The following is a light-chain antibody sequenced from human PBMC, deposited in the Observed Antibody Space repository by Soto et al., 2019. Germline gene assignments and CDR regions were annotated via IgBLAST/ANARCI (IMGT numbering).Light chain of an antibody. CDR1: QGLSSW. CDR2: GAS. CDR3: QQSYSIFT. V-gene: IGKV1-12*01. Sequence: DIQMTQSPSSVSASVVDRVTITCRASQGLSSWLAWYQQKPGKAPKLLIYGASNLQSGVPSRFSGSGSGTDFTLTISSLQSGDFATYYCQQSYSIFTFGGGTKVDIK. J-gene: IGKJ4*01.